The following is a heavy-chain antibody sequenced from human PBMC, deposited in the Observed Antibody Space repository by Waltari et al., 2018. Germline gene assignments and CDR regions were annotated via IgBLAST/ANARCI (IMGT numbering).Heavy chain of an antibody. CDR1: GFTVSSNY. J-gene: IGHJ4*02. D-gene: IGHD3-16*01. CDR3: ARDLGSYVFDY. Sequence: EVQLVETGGGLIQPGGSLRLSCAASGFTVSSNYMSWVRQAPGKGLEWVSVIDSGGSTYYADSVKGRFTISRDNSKNTLYLQMNSLRAEDTAVYYCARDLGSYVFDYWGQGTLVTVSS. V-gene: IGHV3-53*02. CDR2: IDSGGST.